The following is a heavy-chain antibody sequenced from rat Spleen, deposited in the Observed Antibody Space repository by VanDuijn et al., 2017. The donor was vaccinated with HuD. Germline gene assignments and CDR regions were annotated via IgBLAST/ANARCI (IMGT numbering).Heavy chain of an antibody. J-gene: IGHJ2*01. V-gene: IGHV5-25*01. CDR1: GFTFTSFA. CDR2: ITSGGSNA. CDR3: TRGYYFDY. Sequence: EVQLVESGGGLVQPGRSLTLSCAASGFTFTSFAMAWVRQAPKRGLEWVATITSGGSNAYYLDSVKGRFTISRDNAKSTLYLQMDSLRSEDTATYYCTRGYYFDYWGQGVMVTVSS.